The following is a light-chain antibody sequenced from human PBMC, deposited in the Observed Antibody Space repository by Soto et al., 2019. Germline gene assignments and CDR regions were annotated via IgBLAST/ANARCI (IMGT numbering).Light chain of an antibody. Sequence: QSVLTQPPSASGSPGQSVTISCTGTSSDVGGYNYVSWYQQHPGKAPKLMIYEVSKRPSGVPDRFSGSKSGTSASLAISGLRSEDEADYYCAAWDDNLSTYVFGSGTKVTVL. V-gene: IGLV2-8*01. CDR3: AAWDDNLSTYV. CDR2: EVS. J-gene: IGLJ1*01. CDR1: SSDVGGYNY.